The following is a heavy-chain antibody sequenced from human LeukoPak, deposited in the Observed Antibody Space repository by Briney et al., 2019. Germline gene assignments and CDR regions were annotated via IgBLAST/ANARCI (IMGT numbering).Heavy chain of an antibody. CDR2: IWYDGSNK. D-gene: IGHD4-17*01. Sequence: GRSLRLSCAASGFTFSSYGMHWVRQAPGKGLEWVAVIWYDGSNKYYADSVKGRFTISRDNSKNTLYLQMNSLRAEDTAVYYCARDRYGDQGYYYYGMDVWGQGTTVTVSS. CDR1: GFTFSSYG. V-gene: IGHV3-33*01. J-gene: IGHJ6*02. CDR3: ARDRYGDQGYYYYGMDV.